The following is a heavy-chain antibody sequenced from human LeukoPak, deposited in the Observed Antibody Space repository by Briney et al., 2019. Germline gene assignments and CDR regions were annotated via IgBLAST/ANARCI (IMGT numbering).Heavy chain of an antibody. Sequence: NPSETLSLTCTVSGGSISSSSYYWGWIRQPPGKGLEWIGYIYYSGSTNYNPSLKSRVTISVDTSKNQFSLKLSSVTAADTAVYYCARDVGDGYNTLDYWGQGTLVTVSS. V-gene: IGHV4-61*01. CDR1: GGSISSSSYY. CDR3: ARDVGDGYNTLDY. J-gene: IGHJ4*02. CDR2: IYYSGST. D-gene: IGHD5-24*01.